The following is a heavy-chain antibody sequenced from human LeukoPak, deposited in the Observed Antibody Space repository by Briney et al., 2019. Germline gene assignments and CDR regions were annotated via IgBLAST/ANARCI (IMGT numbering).Heavy chain of an antibody. CDR2: ISSSSSYI. CDR3: AIPVNWNDDGDTFDI. V-gene: IGHV3-21*01. CDR1: GFTFRSYA. Sequence: PGGSLRLSCAASGFTFRSYAMSWVRQAPGKGLEWVSSISSSSSYIYYADSVKGRFTISRDNAKNSLYLQMNSLRAEDTAVYYCAIPVNWNDDGDTFDIWGQGTMVTVSS. J-gene: IGHJ3*02. D-gene: IGHD1-1*01.